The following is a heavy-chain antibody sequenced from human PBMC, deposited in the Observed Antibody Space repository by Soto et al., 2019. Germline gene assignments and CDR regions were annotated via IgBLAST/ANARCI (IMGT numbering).Heavy chain of an antibody. CDR1: GGTFSSHA. CDR2: IIPIFGTA. Sequence: QVQLVQSGAEVKKPGSSVKVSCKASGGTFSSHAISWVRQAPGQGLEWMGGIIPIFGTANSVQKFRGRVTITADEAATTAYMELSSLTSDDTAVYYCARVRRVEVGDYYGMDVWGQGTTVTVSS. CDR3: ARVRRVEVGDYYGMDV. V-gene: IGHV1-69*01. J-gene: IGHJ6*02. D-gene: IGHD2-15*01.